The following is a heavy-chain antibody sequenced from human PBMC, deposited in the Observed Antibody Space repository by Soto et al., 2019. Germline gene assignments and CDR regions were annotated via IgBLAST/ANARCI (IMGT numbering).Heavy chain of an antibody. Sequence: TLSLTCTVSGASITSSYWSWIRQSPGKRLEWIAYVHYSGSTNYNPSLKSRVTISVDTSKNQFSLKLSSVTAVDTAVYYCARGYYDSRGQSNTFDIWGQGTMVTVSS. CDR1: GASITSSY. CDR3: ARGYYDSRGQSNTFDI. J-gene: IGHJ3*02. D-gene: IGHD3-22*01. V-gene: IGHV4-59*01. CDR2: VHYSGST.